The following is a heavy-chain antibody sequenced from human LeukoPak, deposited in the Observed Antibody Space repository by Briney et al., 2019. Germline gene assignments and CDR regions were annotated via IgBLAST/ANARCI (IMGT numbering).Heavy chain of an antibody. D-gene: IGHD1-26*01. Sequence: GGSLRLSCAASGFSFSVYWMHWVRQAPGKGPVWVSRIKTDGSITDYADSVKGRFTISRDNSKNTLYLQMNSLGAEDTAVYYCAKESHRWGNYWGQGTLVTISS. CDR1: GFSFSVYW. CDR3: AKESHRWGNY. V-gene: IGHV3-74*01. J-gene: IGHJ4*02. CDR2: IKTDGSIT.